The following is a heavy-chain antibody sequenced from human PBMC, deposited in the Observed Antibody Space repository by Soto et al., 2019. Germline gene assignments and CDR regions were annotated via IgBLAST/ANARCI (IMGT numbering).Heavy chain of an antibody. CDR1: GYTFTSYG. Sequence: ASVKVSCKASGYTFTSYGISWVRQAPGQGLEWMGWISAYNGNTNYAQKLQGRVTMTTDTSTSTAYMELRSLRSDDTAVYYCARTRAYCTNGVCYLSGNWFDPWGQGTLVTVSS. D-gene: IGHD2-8*01. V-gene: IGHV1-18*01. CDR2: ISAYNGNT. CDR3: ARTRAYCTNGVCYLSGNWFDP. J-gene: IGHJ5*02.